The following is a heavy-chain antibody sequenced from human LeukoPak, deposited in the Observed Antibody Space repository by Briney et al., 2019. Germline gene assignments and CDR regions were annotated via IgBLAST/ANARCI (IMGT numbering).Heavy chain of an antibody. Sequence: GESLKISCKGSGYSFSSYWINWVRQMPGKGLEWMGRIDPSDSYTNYNPSFQGHVTISADKSISTAYLQWSSLKASDTAIYYCARRKIAEYYFDYWGQGTLVTVSS. CDR2: IDPSDSYT. D-gene: IGHD3-22*01. J-gene: IGHJ4*02. V-gene: IGHV5-10-1*01. CDR3: ARRKIAEYYFDY. CDR1: GYSFSSYW.